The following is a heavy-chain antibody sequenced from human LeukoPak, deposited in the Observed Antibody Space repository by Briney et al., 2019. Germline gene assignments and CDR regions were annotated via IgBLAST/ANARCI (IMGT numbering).Heavy chain of an antibody. J-gene: IGHJ6*02. D-gene: IGHD2/OR15-2a*01. CDR3: ARDSNYGMDV. Sequence: TGGSLRLSCAASGFTFSAFWMHWVRQAPGKGLVWVSRINSDGSSTTYADSVKGRFTVSRDNAKSTLYLLMNSLRAEDTAVYYCARDSNYGMDVWGQGTTVTVSS. CDR1: GFTFSAFW. CDR2: INSDGSST. V-gene: IGHV3-74*01.